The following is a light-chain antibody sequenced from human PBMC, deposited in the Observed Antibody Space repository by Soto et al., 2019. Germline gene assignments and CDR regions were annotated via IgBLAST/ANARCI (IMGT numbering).Light chain of an antibody. CDR2: GAS. V-gene: IGKV3-20*01. CDR3: QQFRT. CDR1: QSVNNNY. Sequence: EIVLTQSPGTLSLSPGEGATLSCRASQSVNNNYLAWYQQKPGQAPRLVISGASSRTTAIPDRFSGGGSGTEFSLTLTNLQPDDFATYYCQQFRTFGQGTKVDIK. J-gene: IGKJ1*01.